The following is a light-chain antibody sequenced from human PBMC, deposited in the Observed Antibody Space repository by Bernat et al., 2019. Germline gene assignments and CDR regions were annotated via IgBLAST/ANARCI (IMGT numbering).Light chain of an antibody. CDR2: MVS. J-gene: IGKJ1*01. CDR3: MLGTHWPWA. Sequence: DLVMTQSPLSLPVTLGQPASISCRSSQSLVSSDGNTYLNWFQQRPGQSPRRLIYMVSKRDSGVPDRFSGSGSGTDFILKISRVEAEDVGVSYCMLGTHWPWAFGHGTQVEIK. CDR1: QSLVSSDGNTY. V-gene: IGKV2-30*01.